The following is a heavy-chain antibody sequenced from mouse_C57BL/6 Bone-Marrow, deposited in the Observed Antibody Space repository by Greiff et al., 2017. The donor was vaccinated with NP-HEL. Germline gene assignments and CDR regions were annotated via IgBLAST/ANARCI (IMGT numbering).Heavy chain of an antibody. CDR3: ASPYDYDVAWFAY. V-gene: IGHV5-6*01. CDR2: ISSGGSYT. J-gene: IGHJ3*01. D-gene: IGHD2-4*01. CDR1: GFTFSSYG. Sequence: EVKLVESGGDLVKPGGSLKLSCAASGFTFSSYGMSWVRQTPDQRLEWVATISSGGSYTYSPDSVKGRFTIPRDNAQNTLYLQMSSLKTEDTAMYYGASPYDYDVAWFAYWGQGTLVTVSA.